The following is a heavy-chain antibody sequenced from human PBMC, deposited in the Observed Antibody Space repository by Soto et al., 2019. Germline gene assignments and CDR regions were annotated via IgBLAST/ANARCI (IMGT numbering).Heavy chain of an antibody. CDR2: IYYSGST. J-gene: IGHJ3*02. CDR1: GGSISSGGYY. CDR3: ARSTSMHAFDI. V-gene: IGHV4-31*03. Sequence: SETLSLTCTVSGGSISSGGYYRTWLRQHPGKGLEWIGHIYYSGSTNHNPSLKSRVTISLDTSQNQFSLKLTSVTAADTAVYYCARSTSMHAFDIWGQGTMVTVSS.